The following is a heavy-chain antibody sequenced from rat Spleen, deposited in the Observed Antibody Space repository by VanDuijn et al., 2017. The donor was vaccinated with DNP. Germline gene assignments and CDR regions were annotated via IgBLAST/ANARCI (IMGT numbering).Heavy chain of an antibody. V-gene: IGHV5-29*01. Sequence: EVLLVESDGGLVQPGRSLKLSCAVSGFTFSDYYMAWVRQAPAKGLEWVASISYDGSSTYYRDSVKGRFTISRDNEKSTLYLQMDSLRSEDTATYCCASPVGYFDYWGQGVMVTVSS. CDR1: GFTFSDYY. J-gene: IGHJ2*01. CDR3: ASPVGYFDY. CDR2: ISYDGSST.